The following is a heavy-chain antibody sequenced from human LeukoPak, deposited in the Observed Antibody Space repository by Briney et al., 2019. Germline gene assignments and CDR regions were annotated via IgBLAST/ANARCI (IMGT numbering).Heavy chain of an antibody. J-gene: IGHJ4*02. CDR1: GGSISSGSYY. Sequence: SETLFLTCTVSGGSISSGSYYWSWIRQPAGKGLEWTGRIYTSGSTNYNPSLKSRVTISVDTSKNQFSLKLSSVTAADTAVYYCARDRGTWNDDGFDYWGQGTLVTVSS. CDR2: IYTSGST. V-gene: IGHV4-61*02. CDR3: ARDRGTWNDDGFDY. D-gene: IGHD1-1*01.